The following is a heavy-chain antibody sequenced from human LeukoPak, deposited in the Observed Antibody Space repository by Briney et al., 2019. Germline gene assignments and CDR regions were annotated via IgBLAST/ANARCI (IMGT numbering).Heavy chain of an antibody. Sequence: GGSLRPSCAASGFIFSSYGMHWVRQAPGKGPEGVAFTRYDGSDKYYADSVKGRFTISRDNAKNSLYLQMNSLRAEDTAVYYCARDQYGSGDGYYMDVWGKGTTVTISS. CDR2: TRYDGSDK. D-gene: IGHD3-10*01. CDR1: GFIFSSYG. CDR3: ARDQYGSGDGYYMDV. J-gene: IGHJ6*03. V-gene: IGHV3-30*02.